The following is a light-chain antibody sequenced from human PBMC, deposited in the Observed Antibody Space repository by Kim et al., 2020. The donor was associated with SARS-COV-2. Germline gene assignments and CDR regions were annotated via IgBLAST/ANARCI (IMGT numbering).Light chain of an antibody. CDR2: LDS. CDR1: KLGDKY. J-gene: IGLJ1*01. Sequence: SYELTQPPSVSVSPGQTASIPCSGDKLGDKYACWYQQKPGQSPVLVIYLDSKRPSGIPERFSGSNSGNTATLTISGTQAMDEADYYCQAWDSSTAVFGTGTKVTVL. V-gene: IGLV3-1*01. CDR3: QAWDSSTAV.